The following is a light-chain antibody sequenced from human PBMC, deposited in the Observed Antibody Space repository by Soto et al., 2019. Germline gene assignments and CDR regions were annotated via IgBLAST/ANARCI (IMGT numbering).Light chain of an antibody. V-gene: IGKV3-20*01. J-gene: IGKJ1*01. CDR1: QTISNNY. Sequence: EIVLKQSPGTLSLSPGEGATLSCRASQTISNNYLAWYQHKPGQAPRLLIYAASTRATGIPDRFSGSGSGADFTLPVNRLEPEDFAVYYFQQYGTSPRTFGHGTNV. CDR3: QQYGTSPRT. CDR2: AAS.